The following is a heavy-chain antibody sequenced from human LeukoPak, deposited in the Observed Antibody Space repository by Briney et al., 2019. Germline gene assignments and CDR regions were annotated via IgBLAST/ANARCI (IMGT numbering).Heavy chain of an antibody. J-gene: IGHJ6*03. D-gene: IGHD3-10*01. CDR1: GGSISSSSHY. Sequence: SETLSLTCTVSGGSISSSSHYWGWIRQPPGKGLEWIGSRYFSGSTYYNPSLKSRVTISVDTSKNQFSLKLSSVTAADTAVYYCARGAYYYGSGDYYMDVWGKGTTVTISS. CDR3: ARGAYYYGSGDYYMDV. CDR2: RYFSGST. V-gene: IGHV4-39*07.